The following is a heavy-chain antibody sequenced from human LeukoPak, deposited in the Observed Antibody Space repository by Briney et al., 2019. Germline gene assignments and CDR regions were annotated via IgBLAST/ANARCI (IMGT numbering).Heavy chain of an antibody. CDR3: ARHPYYYDSSGYVGPLYYFDY. D-gene: IGHD3-22*01. CDR2: ISAYNGNT. J-gene: IGHJ4*02. V-gene: IGHV1-18*01. Sequence: ASVKVSCKASGYTFTSYGISWVRQAPGQGLEWMGWISAYNGNTNYAQKLQGRVTMTTDTSTSTAYMELRSLRSDDTAVYYCARHPYYYDSSGYVGPLYYFDYWGQGTLVTVSS. CDR1: GYTFTSYG.